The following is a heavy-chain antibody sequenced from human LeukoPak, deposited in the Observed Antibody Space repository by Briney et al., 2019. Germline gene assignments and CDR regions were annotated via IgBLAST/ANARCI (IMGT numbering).Heavy chain of an antibody. CDR3: ARDTLPDCSGGNCRPFDP. V-gene: IGHV1-18*01. CDR1: GYTFTSYG. CDR2: ISAYNGNT. Sequence: GASVKVSCKASGYTFTSYGISWVRQAPGQGLEWMGWISAYNGNTNYAQKLQGRVTMTTDTSTSTAYMELRSLRSDDTAVYYCARDTLPDCSGGNCRPFDPWGQGTLVTVSS. D-gene: IGHD2-15*01. J-gene: IGHJ5*02.